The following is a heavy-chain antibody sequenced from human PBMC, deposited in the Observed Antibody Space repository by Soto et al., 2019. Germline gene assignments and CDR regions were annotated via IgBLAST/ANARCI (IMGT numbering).Heavy chain of an antibody. V-gene: IGHV1-69*13. CDR2: IIPIFGTA. Sequence: SVKVSCKASGGTFSSYAISWVRQAPGQGLEWMGGIIPIFGTANYAQKFQGRVTITADESTSTAYMELSSLRSEDTAVYYCAKESPRKYYYGSGSPWGQGTLVTVSS. CDR1: GGTFSSYA. CDR3: AKESPRKYYYGSGSP. D-gene: IGHD3-10*01. J-gene: IGHJ5*02.